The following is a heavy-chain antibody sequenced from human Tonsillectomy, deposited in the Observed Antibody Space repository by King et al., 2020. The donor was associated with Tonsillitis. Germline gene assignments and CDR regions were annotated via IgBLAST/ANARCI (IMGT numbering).Heavy chain of an antibody. J-gene: IGHJ4*02. D-gene: IGHD5-18*01. CDR1: GFTFSSYW. CDR2: IKQDGSEK. Sequence: VQLVESGGGLVQPGGSLRLSCAASGFTFSSYWMSWVRQAPGKGLEWVANIKQDGSEKYYVDSVKGRFTISRDNAKNSLYLQMNSLRAEDTAVYYCAREPPPRYSYSYGEFDYWGQGTLVTVSS. CDR3: AREPPPRYSYSYGEFDY. V-gene: IGHV3-7*01.